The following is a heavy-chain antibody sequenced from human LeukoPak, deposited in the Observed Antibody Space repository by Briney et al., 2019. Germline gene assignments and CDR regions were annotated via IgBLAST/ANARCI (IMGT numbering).Heavy chain of an antibody. CDR3: AWGGGYSYALGY. V-gene: IGHV3-48*03. CDR2: ISSSGSTI. D-gene: IGHD5-18*01. J-gene: IGHJ4*02. CDR1: GFTFSSYE. Sequence: GGSLRLSCAASGFTFSSYEMNWVRQAPGKGLEWVSYISSSGSTIYYADSVKGRFTISRDNAKNSLYLQMNSLRAEDTAVYYCAWGGGYSYALGYWGQGTLVTVSS.